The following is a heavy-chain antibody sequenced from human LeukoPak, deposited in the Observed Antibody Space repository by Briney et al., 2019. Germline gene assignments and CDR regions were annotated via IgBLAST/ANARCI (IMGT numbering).Heavy chain of an antibody. CDR3: ATRYYGSGSWGIYGMDV. J-gene: IGHJ6*04. CDR2: INHSGST. D-gene: IGHD3-10*01. CDR1: GGSFSGYY. V-gene: IGHV4-34*01. Sequence: PSETLSLTCAVYGGSFSGYYWSWIRQPPGKGLEWIGEINHSGSTNYNPSLKSRVTISVDTSKNQFSLKLSSVTAADTAVYYCATRYYGSGSWGIYGMDVWGKGPRSPSPQ.